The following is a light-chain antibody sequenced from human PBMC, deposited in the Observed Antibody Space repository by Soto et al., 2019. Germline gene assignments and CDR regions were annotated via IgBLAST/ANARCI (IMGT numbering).Light chain of an antibody. J-gene: IGKJ1*01. CDR2: GAY. Sequence: IVLTQSPATLSVSPGETATLSCRASQSISTKLAWYQHKAGQAPRVLIYGAYTRATGVPARFSGSGSGTEFTLTISSLQSEDFAVYYCQQYNNWPPWTFGQGTKWIS. CDR3: QQYNNWPPWT. CDR1: QSISTK. V-gene: IGKV3-15*01.